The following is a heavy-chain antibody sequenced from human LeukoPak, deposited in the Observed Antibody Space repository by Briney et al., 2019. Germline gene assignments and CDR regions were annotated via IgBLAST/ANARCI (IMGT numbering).Heavy chain of an antibody. D-gene: IGHD2-2*01. CDR1: GYTFTSYG. Sequence: ASVKVSCKASGYTFTSYGMHWVRQAPGQRLEWMGWINAGNGNTKYSQKFQGRVTITRDTSASTAYMELSSLRSEDTAVYYCASADCSSTSCYSTHAFDIWGQGTMVTVSS. V-gene: IGHV1-3*01. CDR3: ASADCSSTSCYSTHAFDI. CDR2: INAGNGNT. J-gene: IGHJ3*02.